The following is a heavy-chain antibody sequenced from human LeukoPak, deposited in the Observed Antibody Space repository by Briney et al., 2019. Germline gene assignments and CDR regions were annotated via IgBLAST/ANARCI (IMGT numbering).Heavy chain of an antibody. CDR1: GFTFSSYW. J-gene: IGHJ4*02. CDR2: INSDGSST. D-gene: IGHD3-10*01. CDR3: AREFTWDYYGLGYFDY. Sequence: GGSLRLSCAASGFTFSSYWMHWVRQAPGKGLVWVSRINSDGSSTSYADSVKGRFTISRDNAKNTLYLQMNSLRAEDTAVYYCAREFTWDYYGLGYFDYWGQGTLVTVSS. V-gene: IGHV3-74*01.